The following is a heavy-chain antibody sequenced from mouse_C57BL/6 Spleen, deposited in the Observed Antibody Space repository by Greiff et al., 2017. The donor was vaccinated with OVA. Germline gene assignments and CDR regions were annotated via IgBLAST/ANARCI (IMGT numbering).Heavy chain of an antibody. CDR3: ARDEAYYGSSYWYFDV. J-gene: IGHJ1*03. D-gene: IGHD1-1*01. Sequence: EVQLVESGPGLVKPSQTVFLTCTVTGISITTGNYRWSWIRQFPGNKLEWIGYIYYSGTITYNPSLTSRTTITRDTPKNQFFLEMNSLTAEDTATYYCARDEAYYGSSYWYFDVWGTGTTVTVSS. V-gene: IGHV3-5*01. CDR1: GISITTGNYR. CDR2: IYYSGTI.